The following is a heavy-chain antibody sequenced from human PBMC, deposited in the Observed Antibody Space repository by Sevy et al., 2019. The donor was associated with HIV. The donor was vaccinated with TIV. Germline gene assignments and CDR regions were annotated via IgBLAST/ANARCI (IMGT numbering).Heavy chain of an antibody. CDR3: AKGACSGGSCYWGGDYYYYYMDV. V-gene: IGHV3-33*06. D-gene: IGHD2-15*01. CDR2: IWYDGSNK. Sequence: GGSLRLSCAVSGFTFSSYGMHWVRQAPGKGLEWVAVIWYDGSNKYYADSVKGRFTISRDNSKNTLYLQMNSLRAEDTAVYYCAKGACSGGSCYWGGDYYYYYMDVWGKGTTVTVSS. J-gene: IGHJ6*03. CDR1: GFTFSSYG.